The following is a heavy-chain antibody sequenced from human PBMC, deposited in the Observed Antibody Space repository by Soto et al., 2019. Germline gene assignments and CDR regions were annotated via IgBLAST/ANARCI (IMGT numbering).Heavy chain of an antibody. J-gene: IGHJ5*02. D-gene: IGHD3-3*01. CDR1: GGTFGNSA. V-gene: IGHV1-69*12. CDR2: IVPMFGTA. CDR3: ARDGDPQSAFWSGPLGGGRFDP. Sequence: QVQLVQSGAEVKKPGSSVNVSCKTSGGTFGNSAVTWVRQAPGQGREWLGGIVPMFGTANYAQKFQGRVTIPADASPITAYMELTSLKTADPAVYYCARDGDPQSAFWSGPLGGGRFDPWGQGTLVTVSS.